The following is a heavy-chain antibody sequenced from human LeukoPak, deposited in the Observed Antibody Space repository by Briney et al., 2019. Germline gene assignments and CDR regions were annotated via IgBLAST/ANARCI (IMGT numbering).Heavy chain of an antibody. J-gene: IGHJ4*02. D-gene: IGHD1-26*01. CDR3: ARVDSGSYYPDY. CDR2: ISSSSSYI. Sequence: GGSLGLSCAASGFTFSSYSMNWVRQAPGKGLEWVSSISSSSSYIYYADSVKGRFTISRDNAKNSLYLQMNSLRAEDTAVYYCARVDSGSYYPDYWGQGTLVTVSS. V-gene: IGHV3-21*01. CDR1: GFTFSSYS.